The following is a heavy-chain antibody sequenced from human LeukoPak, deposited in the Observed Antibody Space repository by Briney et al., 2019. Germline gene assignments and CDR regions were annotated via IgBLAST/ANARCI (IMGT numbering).Heavy chain of an antibody. V-gene: IGHV4-39*01. CDR2: IYYSGST. J-gene: IGHJ4*02. CDR1: GFAFRSYW. CDR3: ARGGYIYGLDY. Sequence: PGGSLRLSCAASGFAFRSYWMHWVRQPPGKGLEWIGTIYYSGSTYYNPSLQSRATISVDTSKNQFSLKLTSVTAADAAVYYCARGGYIYGLDYWGQGTLVTVSS. D-gene: IGHD5-18*01.